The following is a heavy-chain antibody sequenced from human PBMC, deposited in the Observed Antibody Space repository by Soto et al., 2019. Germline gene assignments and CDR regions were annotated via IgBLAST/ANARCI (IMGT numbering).Heavy chain of an antibody. CDR1: GSTFSNYG. V-gene: IGHV3-30*18. D-gene: IGHD3-22*01. J-gene: IGHJ4*02. CDR2: ISYDGSNK. Sequence: QVQLVESGGGVVQPGRSLRLSCAASGSTFSNYGIHWVRQAPGKGLEWVAVISYDGSNKNYADSVKGRFTISRDNSKNTVYLQMNSLRAEDTAVYYWAQDTYYYDSSGYYVFDYWGQGTLVTVTS. CDR3: AQDTYYYDSSGYYVFDY.